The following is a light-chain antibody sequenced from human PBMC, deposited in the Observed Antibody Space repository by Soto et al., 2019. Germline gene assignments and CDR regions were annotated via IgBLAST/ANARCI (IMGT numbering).Light chain of an antibody. CDR3: EQRGNYPRVT. V-gene: IGKV3-11*01. J-gene: IGKJ4*01. CDR2: DAS. Sequence: EIVLTQSPATLSLSPGETATLSCRASQSISRYLAWYQQKPGQAPRLLSYDASIRATGIPARSRGGGSETAFTLSISSLAPEDFVLHYCEQRGNYPRVTFGGGTKVEIK. CDR1: QSISRY.